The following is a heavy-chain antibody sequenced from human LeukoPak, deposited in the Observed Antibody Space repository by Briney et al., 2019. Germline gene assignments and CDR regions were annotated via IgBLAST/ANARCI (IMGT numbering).Heavy chain of an antibody. D-gene: IGHD5-12*01. CDR2: ISSNSSSI. CDR1: GFTVSNSY. Sequence: GGSLRLSCVSSGFTVSNSYLTCVRQTPGKGLEWASGISSNSSSIGYDDSVKRRFTISRDNAKTSMYLQMNRLRAADTALYYCAKISGAYDGYFDYWGQGTLVTVSS. CDR3: AKISGAYDGYFDY. V-gene: IGHV3-9*01. J-gene: IGHJ4*02.